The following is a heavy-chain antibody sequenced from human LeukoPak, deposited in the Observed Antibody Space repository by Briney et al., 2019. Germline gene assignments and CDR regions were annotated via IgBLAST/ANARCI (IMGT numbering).Heavy chain of an antibody. CDR3: PKESGRFDY. J-gene: IGHJ4*02. Sequence: PGGSLRLSCAASGFTFSSYAMSWVRQAPGKGLEGVSLISGGGVSTFYADSVNGRFSISIDNSKNSLYLEVNSLTTDDAAVYYCPKESGRFDYWGQGTLVAVSS. CDR1: GFTFSSYA. V-gene: IGHV3-43*02. D-gene: IGHD1-14*01. CDR2: ISGGGVST.